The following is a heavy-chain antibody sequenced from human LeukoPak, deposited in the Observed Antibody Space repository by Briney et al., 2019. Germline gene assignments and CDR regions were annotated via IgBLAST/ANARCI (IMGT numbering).Heavy chain of an antibody. D-gene: IGHD4-23*01. CDR2: IYSGGST. Sequence: GGSLRLSCAASGFTVSSNYMSWVRQAPGKGLEWVSVIYSGGSTYYADSVKGRFTISRDNSKNTLYRQMNSLRAEDTAVYYCASDYGGNSGDDYWGQGTLVTVSS. J-gene: IGHJ4*02. CDR1: GFTVSSNY. CDR3: ASDYGGNSGDDY. V-gene: IGHV3-66*01.